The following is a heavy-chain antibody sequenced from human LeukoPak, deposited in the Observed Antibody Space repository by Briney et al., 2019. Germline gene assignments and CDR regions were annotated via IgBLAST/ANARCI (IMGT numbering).Heavy chain of an antibody. J-gene: IGHJ4*02. CDR3: ARARIAVSYFDY. CDR1: GDSISTYD. D-gene: IGHD6-6*01. Sequence: SETLSLTCTVSGDSISTYDWSWIRQPPGKGLEWIGYVYYTGSTNHNPSLRSRVTISVDTSNNQFSLKMRSVTAADTAVYYCARARIAVSYFDYWGQGALVTVSS. CDR2: VYYTGST. V-gene: IGHV4-59*01.